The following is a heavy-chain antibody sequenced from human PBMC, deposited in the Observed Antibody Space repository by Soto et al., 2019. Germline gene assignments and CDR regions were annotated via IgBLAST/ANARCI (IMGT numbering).Heavy chain of an antibody. D-gene: IGHD3-10*01. V-gene: IGHV3-30*18. CDR3: AKDHGSGRGGFDY. J-gene: IGHJ4*02. Sequence: QVQLVESGGGVVQPGRSLRLSCAASGFTFSSYGMHWVRQAPGKGLEWVAVISYDGSNKYYADSVKGRFTISRDNSKNTLYLQMNSLRAEDTAVYYCAKDHGSGRGGFDYWGQGTLVTVSS. CDR1: GFTFSSYG. CDR2: ISYDGSNK.